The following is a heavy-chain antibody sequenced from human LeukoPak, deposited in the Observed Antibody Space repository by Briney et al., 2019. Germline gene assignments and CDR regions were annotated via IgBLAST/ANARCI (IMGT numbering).Heavy chain of an antibody. CDR3: AREMSVFDY. J-gene: IGHJ4*02. Sequence: NPSQTLPLTCTVSGGSISSGSYYWSWIRQPAGKGLEWIGRIYTSGSTNYNPSLKSRVTISVDTSKNQFSLKLSSVTAADTAVYYCAREMSVFDYWGQGTLVTVSS. CDR1: GGSISSGSYY. CDR2: IYTSGST. V-gene: IGHV4-61*02.